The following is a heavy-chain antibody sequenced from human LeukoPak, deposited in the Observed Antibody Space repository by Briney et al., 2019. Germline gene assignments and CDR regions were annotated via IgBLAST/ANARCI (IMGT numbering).Heavy chain of an antibody. CDR2: IYYSGST. J-gene: IGHJ6*02. V-gene: IGHV4-59*01. D-gene: IGHD3-3*01. CDR3: ARVRLSILEWLFRPRYYYYYGMDV. CDR1: GGSISGYY. Sequence: SETLSLTCTVSGGSISGYYWSWIRQPPGKGLEWIGYIYYSGSTNYNPSLKSRVTISVDTSKNQFSLKLSSVTAADTAVYYCARVRLSILEWLFRPRYYYYYGMDVWGQGTTVTVSS.